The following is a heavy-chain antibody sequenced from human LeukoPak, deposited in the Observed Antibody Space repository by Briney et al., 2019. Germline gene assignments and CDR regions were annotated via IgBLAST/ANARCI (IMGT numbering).Heavy chain of an antibody. CDR1: GGSISSGGYY. Sequence: PSETLSLTCTVSGGSISSGGYYWSWIRQHPGKGLEWIGYIYYSGSTYYNPSLKSRVTISVDTSKNQFPLKLSSVTAADTAVYYCARNNYYDNFFDIWGQGTMVTVSS. J-gene: IGHJ3*02. D-gene: IGHD3-22*01. CDR3: ARNNYYDNFFDI. V-gene: IGHV4-31*03. CDR2: IYYSGST.